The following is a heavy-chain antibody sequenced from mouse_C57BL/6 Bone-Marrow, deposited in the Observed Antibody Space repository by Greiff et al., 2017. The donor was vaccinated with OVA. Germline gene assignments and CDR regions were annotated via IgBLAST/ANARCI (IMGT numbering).Heavy chain of an antibody. CDR1: GYTFTSYG. V-gene: IGHV1-81*01. J-gene: IGHJ3*01. Sequence: QVQLQQSGAELARPGASVKLSCKASGYTFTSYGISWVKQRTGQGLEWIGEIYPRSGNTYYNEKFKGKATLTADKSSSTAYMELRSLTSEDSAVYFCARTYFRFAYWGQGTLVTVSA. D-gene: IGHD2-10*01. CDR2: IYPRSGNT. CDR3: ARTYFRFAY.